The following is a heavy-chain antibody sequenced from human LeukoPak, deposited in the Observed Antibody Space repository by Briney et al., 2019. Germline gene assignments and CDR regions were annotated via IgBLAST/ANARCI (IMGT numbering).Heavy chain of an antibody. J-gene: IGHJ4*02. CDR2: IYYSGST. V-gene: IGHV4-39*01. Sequence: PSETLSLTCTVSGGSVSSSSFYWGWIRQTPGKGLEWIGTIYYSGSTSYNPSLKSRVTISVDTSKNQFSLKLSSVTAADMAVYYCASGGQYYYDTSGYSIFDYWGQGTLATVSS. CDR3: ASGGQYYYDTSGYSIFDY. CDR1: GGSVSSSSFY. D-gene: IGHD3-22*01.